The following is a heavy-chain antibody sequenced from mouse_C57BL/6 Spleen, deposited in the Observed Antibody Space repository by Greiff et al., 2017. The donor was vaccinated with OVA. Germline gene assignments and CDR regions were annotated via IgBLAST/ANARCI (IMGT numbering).Heavy chain of an antibody. J-gene: IGHJ3*01. CDR2: IDPENGDT. V-gene: IGHV14-4*01. Sequence: EVQRVESGAELVRPGASVKLSCTASGFNIKDDYMHWVKQRPEQGLEWIGWIDPENGDTEYASKFQGKATITADTSSNTAYLQLSSLTSEDTAVYYCTHRLAYWGQGTLVTVSA. CDR1: GFNIKDDY. CDR3: THRLAY.